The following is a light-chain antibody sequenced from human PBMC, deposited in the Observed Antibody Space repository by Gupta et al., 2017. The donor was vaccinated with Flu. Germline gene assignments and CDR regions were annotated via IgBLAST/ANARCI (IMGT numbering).Light chain of an antibody. CDR3: ASWDDSLNSPV. CDR1: SSNIGNNP. V-gene: IGLV1-44*01. J-gene: IGLJ2*01. CDR2: SNS. Sequence: QSVLTQPPSASGTPGPRVPISCSGSSSNIGNNPVNWYQQFPGTAPKLLIYSNSQRPSGVPDRFSASKSDTSASLAISGLQSDDEADFYCASWDDSLNSPVFGEGTKLTVL.